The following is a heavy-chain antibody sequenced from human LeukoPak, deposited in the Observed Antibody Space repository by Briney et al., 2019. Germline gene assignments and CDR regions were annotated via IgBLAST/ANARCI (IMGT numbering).Heavy chain of an antibody. Sequence: GGSLRLSCAASGFTFNTYSMSWVRQAPGKGLEWISYITTDSRTIYYADSVKGRFTISRDNAKNSLYLQMDSLRAEDTAVYYCARDYYYGSGSYNRDLDYWGQGTLVTVS. D-gene: IGHD3-10*01. CDR2: ITTDSRTI. CDR3: ARDYYYGSGSYNRDLDY. J-gene: IGHJ4*02. CDR1: GFTFNTYS. V-gene: IGHV3-48*04.